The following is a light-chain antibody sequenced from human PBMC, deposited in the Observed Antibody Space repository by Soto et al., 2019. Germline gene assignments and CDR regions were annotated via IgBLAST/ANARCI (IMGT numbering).Light chain of an antibody. J-gene: IGKJ4*01. CDR3: QQYGSSPPLT. Sequence: EIVLTQCPGTLSLSPGERTTLSCRASQSVSSSYLAWYQQKPGQAPRLLIYGASSRATGIPDRFSGSGSGTDFTLTISRLEPEDFAVYDCQQYGSSPPLTFGGGTKVEIK. CDR2: GAS. V-gene: IGKV3-20*01. CDR1: QSVSSSY.